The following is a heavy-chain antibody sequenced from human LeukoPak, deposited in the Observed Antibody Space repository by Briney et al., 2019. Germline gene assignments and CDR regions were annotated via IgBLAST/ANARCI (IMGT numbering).Heavy chain of an antibody. Sequence: ASVKVSCRVSGYTFTSYDINWVRQATGQGLEWMGWMNPNSGNTGYAHKFQGRVTMTRNTSISPVYMELSSLRSQGTAVYYCARGVPNYYDSSGYYYFFDYWGQGTLVTVSS. D-gene: IGHD3-22*01. CDR3: ARGVPNYYDSSGYYYFFDY. J-gene: IGHJ4*02. CDR1: GYTFTSYD. V-gene: IGHV1-8*01. CDR2: MNPNSGNT.